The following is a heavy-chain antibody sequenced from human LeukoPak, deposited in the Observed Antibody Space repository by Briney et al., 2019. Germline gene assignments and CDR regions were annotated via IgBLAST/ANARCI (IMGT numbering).Heavy chain of an antibody. J-gene: IGHJ4*02. V-gene: IGHV3-7*01. CDR3: ARDPGYCDNTSCYAANFDY. CDR2: IKQDGSEN. Sequence: GGSLRLSCAASGFTFSSYWMSWVRQAPGKGLEWVANIKQDGSENHYVDPVKGRFTISRDNAKNSLYLQMNSLRAEDTAVYYCARDPGYCDNTSCYAANFDYWGQGTLVTVSS. CDR1: GFTFSSYW. D-gene: IGHD2-2*01.